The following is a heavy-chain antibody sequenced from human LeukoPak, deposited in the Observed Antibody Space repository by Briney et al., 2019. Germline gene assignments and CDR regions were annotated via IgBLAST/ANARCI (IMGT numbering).Heavy chain of an antibody. CDR2: TYYRGST. D-gene: IGHD1-7*01. CDR1: GGSLSSHY. Sequence: PSETLSLTCTVSGGSLSSHYCSWIRQPPGKGLEWIGYTYYRGSTNYNPSLKSRVTISVDTSKNQFPLKLSSVTAADTAVYYCARHPRYNWNYVNYWGQGTLVTVSS. J-gene: IGHJ4*02. V-gene: IGHV4-59*08. CDR3: ARHPRYNWNYVNY.